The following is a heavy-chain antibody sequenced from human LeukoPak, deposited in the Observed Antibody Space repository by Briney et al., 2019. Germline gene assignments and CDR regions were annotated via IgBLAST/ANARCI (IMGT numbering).Heavy chain of an antibody. CDR1: GYTFTSYY. Sequence: ASVKVSCKASGYTFTSYYMHWVRQAPGQGLEWMGIINPSGGSTSYAQKFQGRVTMTRDTSTSTVYMELSSLRSEDTAVYYRARDRLNCSGGSCYHYYYYGMDVWGQGTTVTVSS. CDR2: INPSGGST. V-gene: IGHV1-46*01. J-gene: IGHJ6*02. CDR3: ARDRLNCSGGSCYHYYYYGMDV. D-gene: IGHD2-15*01.